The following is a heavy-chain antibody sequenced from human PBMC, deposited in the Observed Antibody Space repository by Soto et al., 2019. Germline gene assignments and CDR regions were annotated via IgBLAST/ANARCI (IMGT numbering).Heavy chain of an antibody. CDR1: GFTFSSYW. Sequence: EVQLVESGGGPAQPGGSLRLSCVASGFTFSSYWMGWVRQAPGKGLEWVANIQQDGNKRYYGGSVKGRFTISRDNAKNSLYLQMNSLRAEDTAVYYCVESGGAADYWGQGTLVTVSS. CDR3: VESGGAADY. CDR2: IQQDGNKR. J-gene: IGHJ4*02. V-gene: IGHV3-7*03. D-gene: IGHD2-8*02.